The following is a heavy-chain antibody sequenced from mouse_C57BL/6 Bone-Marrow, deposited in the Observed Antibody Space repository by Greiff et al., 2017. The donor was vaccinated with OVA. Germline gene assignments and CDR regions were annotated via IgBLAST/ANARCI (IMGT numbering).Heavy chain of an antibody. CDR3: ATALERFSFDY. J-gene: IGHJ2*01. CDR2: IDPSDSYT. V-gene: IGHV1-69*01. Sequence: QVQLQQPGAELVMPGASVKLSCKASGYTFTSYWMHWVKQRPGQGLEWIGEIDPSDSYTNYNQKFKGKSTLTVDKSSSTAYMQLSSLTSQDSAVYYCATALERFSFDYWGQGTTLTVSS. D-gene: IGHD3-1*01. CDR1: GYTFTSYW.